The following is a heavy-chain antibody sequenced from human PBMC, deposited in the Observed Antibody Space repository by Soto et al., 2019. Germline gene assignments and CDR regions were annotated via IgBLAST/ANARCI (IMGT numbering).Heavy chain of an antibody. CDR2: IKPKPEGETA. CDR3: ATVPCSSGPT. CDR1: RFNFSAAW. Sequence: EMQLVQSGGGLVKPGGSLRLSCVASRFNFSAAWLNWIRQAPGKGLEWVGRIKPKPEGETADYTAPVRGRFTISRDASQTTLRLQMGSLKTEDTAVYYCATVPCSSGPTWGLGVLVTVSS. D-gene: IGHD6-19*01. J-gene: IGHJ4*02. V-gene: IGHV3-15*07.